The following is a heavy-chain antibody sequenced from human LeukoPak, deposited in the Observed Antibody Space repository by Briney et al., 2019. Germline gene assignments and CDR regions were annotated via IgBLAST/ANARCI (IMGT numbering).Heavy chain of an antibody. J-gene: IGHJ5*02. D-gene: IGHD5-18*01. CDR1: GFTFSSYW. Sequence: GESLRLSCAASGFTFSSYWMSWVRQAPGKGLEWVANVKQDGNETYYVDSVKGRFTISRDNAKNSLFLQLNSLRVEDTALYYCARAYSYAFEPWGQGALVTVSS. V-gene: IGHV3-7*04. CDR2: VKQDGNET. CDR3: ARAYSYAFEP.